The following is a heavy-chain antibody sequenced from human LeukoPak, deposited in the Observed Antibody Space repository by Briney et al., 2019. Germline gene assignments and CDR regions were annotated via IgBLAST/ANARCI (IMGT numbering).Heavy chain of an antibody. CDR3: ESGPKVPEPIYYFDY. CDR1: GFTFSTYA. CDR2: LSGSGAST. J-gene: IGHJ4*02. Sequence: GGSLRISCAASGFTFSTYAMTWVRQAPGKGLEWVSALSGSGASTFHADSVKGRFTISRDNSKNTLYLQMNSLRAEDTAVSYCESGPKVPEPIYYFDYWGQGISVTVSS. D-gene: IGHD2-2*01. V-gene: IGHV3-23*01.